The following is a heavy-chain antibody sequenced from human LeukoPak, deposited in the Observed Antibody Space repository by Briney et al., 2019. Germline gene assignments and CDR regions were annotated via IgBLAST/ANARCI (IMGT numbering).Heavy chain of an antibody. CDR1: GGSISSYY. D-gene: IGHD3-10*01. J-gene: IGHJ4*02. Sequence: SETLSLTCSVSGGSISSYYWSWIRQPPGKGLEWIGYIYYSGSTNYNPSLKSRVTISVDTSKNQFSLKLSSVTAADTAVYYCARASRGHDYWGQGTLVTVSS. CDR3: ARASRGHDY. CDR2: IYYSGST. V-gene: IGHV4-59*01.